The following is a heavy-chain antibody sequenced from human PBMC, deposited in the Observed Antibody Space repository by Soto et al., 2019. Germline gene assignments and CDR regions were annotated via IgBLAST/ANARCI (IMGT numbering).Heavy chain of an antibody. CDR3: ARVRSSGWYADY. Sequence: GGSLRLSCAASGFTFSSYAMHWVRQAPGKGLEWVAVISYDGSNKYYADSVKGRFTISRDNSKNTLYLQMNSLRAEDTAVYYCARVRSSGWYADYWGQGTLVTCSS. D-gene: IGHD6-19*01. V-gene: IGHV3-30-3*01. CDR2: ISYDGSNK. J-gene: IGHJ4*02. CDR1: GFTFSSYA.